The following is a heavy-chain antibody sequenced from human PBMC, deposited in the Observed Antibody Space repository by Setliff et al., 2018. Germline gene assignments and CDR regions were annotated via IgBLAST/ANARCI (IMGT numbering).Heavy chain of an antibody. CDR3: ARDILNFWSGFVLRHFDL. D-gene: IGHD3-3*01. J-gene: IGHJ2*01. CDR2: IYHSGST. CDR1: GYSISSGYY. Sequence: PSETLSLTCAVSGYSISSGYYWGWIRQPPGKGLEWIGSIYHSGSTYYNPSLKSRVTISVDTSKNQFSLKLSSVTAADTAVYYCARDILNFWSGFVLRHFDLWGRGTLVTVSS. V-gene: IGHV4-38-2*02.